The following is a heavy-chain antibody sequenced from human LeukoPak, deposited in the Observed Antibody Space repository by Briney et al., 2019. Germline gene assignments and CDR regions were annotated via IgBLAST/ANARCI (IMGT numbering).Heavy chain of an antibody. V-gene: IGHV3-11*06. Sequence: GGSLRLSCAASGFTFSDYYMSWIRQAPGKGLEWVSSISSSSSYIYYADSVKGRFTISRDNAKNSLYLQMDSLRAEDTAVYYCARSAGWDYFDYWGQGTLVTVSS. CDR1: GFTFSDYY. D-gene: IGHD6-19*01. J-gene: IGHJ4*02. CDR2: ISSSSSYI. CDR3: ARSAGWDYFDY.